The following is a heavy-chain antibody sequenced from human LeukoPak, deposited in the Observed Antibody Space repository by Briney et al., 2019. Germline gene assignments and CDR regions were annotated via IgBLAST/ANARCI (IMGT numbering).Heavy chain of an antibody. CDR2: INHGGST. CDR1: GGSFSGYY. D-gene: IGHD3-10*01. V-gene: IGHV4-34*01. J-gene: IGHJ6*04. Sequence: PSETLSLTCAVYGGSFSGYYWSWIRQPPGKGLEWIGEINHGGSTNYNPSLKSRVTISVDTSKNQFSLKLSSVTAADTAVYYCASLVRGVQYYYGMDVWGKGTTVTVSS. CDR3: ASLVRGVQYYYGMDV.